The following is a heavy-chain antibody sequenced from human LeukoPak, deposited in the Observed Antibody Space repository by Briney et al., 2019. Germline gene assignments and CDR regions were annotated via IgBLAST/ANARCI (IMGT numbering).Heavy chain of an antibody. CDR2: INPNSGVT. CDR3: ASGQSIAAAPLDY. CDR1: GYTFTVYY. Sequence: GASVKVSCKASGYTFTVYYMHWVRQAPGQGLEWMGWINPNSGVTKFAQKVQDRVTLTRDTSISTAYMELTGLISDDTAVYYCASGQSIAAAPLDYWGQGTLVTVSS. V-gene: IGHV1-2*02. J-gene: IGHJ4*02. D-gene: IGHD6-13*01.